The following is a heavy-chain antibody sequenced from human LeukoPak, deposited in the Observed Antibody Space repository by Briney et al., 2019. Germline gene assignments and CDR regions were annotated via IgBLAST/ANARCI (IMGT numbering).Heavy chain of an antibody. CDR2: IYYSGST. CDR1: GGSISSYY. D-gene: IGHD3-10*01. V-gene: IGHV4-59*01. J-gene: IGHJ3*02. CDR3: ARDPGFAFDI. Sequence: SETLSLTCTVSGGSISSYYWSWIRQPPGKGLEWIGYIYYSGSTNYNPSLKSRVTISVDTSKNQFSLKLSSVTAADTAVYYCARDPGFAFDIWGQGTMVTASS.